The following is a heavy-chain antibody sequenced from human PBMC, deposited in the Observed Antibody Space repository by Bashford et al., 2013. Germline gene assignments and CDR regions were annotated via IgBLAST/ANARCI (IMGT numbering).Heavy chain of an antibody. CDR3: ARVGSSSWYFGY. Sequence: LEWMGWINPNSGGTNYAQKFQGRVTMTRDTSISTAYMELSRLRSDDTAVYYCARVGSSSWYFGYWGQGTPGHRLL. CDR2: INPNSGGT. J-gene: IGHJ4*02. V-gene: IGHV1-2*02. D-gene: IGHD6-13*01.